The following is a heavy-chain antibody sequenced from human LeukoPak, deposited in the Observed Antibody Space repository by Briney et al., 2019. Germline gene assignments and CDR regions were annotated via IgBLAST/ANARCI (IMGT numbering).Heavy chain of an antibody. D-gene: IGHD3-10*01. CDR1: GFTFSNYN. V-gene: IGHV3-48*01. CDR3: ARQWFGDWGYYFDY. CDR2: IDTSSSTI. J-gene: IGHJ4*02. Sequence: GGSLRLSCAASGFTFSNYNMNWVRQAPGKGLEWVSDIDTSSSTIYYADSVKGRFTISRDNAKNSLYLQMNSLRAEDTAIYYCARQWFGDWGYYFDYWGQGTLVTVSS.